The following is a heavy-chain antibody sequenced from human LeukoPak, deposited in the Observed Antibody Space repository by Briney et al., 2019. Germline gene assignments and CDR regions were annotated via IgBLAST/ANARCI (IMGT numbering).Heavy chain of an antibody. CDR1: GGSFSGYY. D-gene: IGHD2-8*01. CDR2: INHSGST. J-gene: IGHJ6*03. CDR3: ARGVGYCTNGVCYTRVRYYYMDV. Sequence: SETLSLTCAVYGGSFSGYYWSWIRQPPGKGLEWIGEINHSGSTNYNPSLKSRVTISVDTSKNQFSLKLSSVTAADTAVYYCARGVGYCTNGVCYTRVRYYYMDVWGKGTTVTVSS. V-gene: IGHV4-34*01.